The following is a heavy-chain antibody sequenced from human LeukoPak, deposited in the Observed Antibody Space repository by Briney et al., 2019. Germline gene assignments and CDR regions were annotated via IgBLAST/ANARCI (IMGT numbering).Heavy chain of an antibody. Sequence: GGSQRLSCAASGFTFSSYSMNWVRQAPGNGLEWVSSISSSSSYIYYADSVKGRFTISRDNAKNSLYLQVNSLRAEDTAVYYCARVKRGDIVATISPRSAFDIWGQGTMVTVSS. CDR2: ISSSSSYI. V-gene: IGHV3-21*01. CDR3: ARVKRGDIVATISPRSAFDI. J-gene: IGHJ3*02. D-gene: IGHD5-12*01. CDR1: GFTFSSYS.